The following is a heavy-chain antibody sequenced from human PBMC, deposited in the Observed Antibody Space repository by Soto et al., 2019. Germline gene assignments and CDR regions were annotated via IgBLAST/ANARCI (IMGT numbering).Heavy chain of an antibody. Sequence: ASVKVSCKASGGTFSSYAISWVRQAPGQGLEWMGGIIPIFGTANYAQKFQGRVTITADESTSTAYMELSSLRSEDTAVYYCAREGDAVPNEPYYYYGMDVWGQGTTVTVSS. CDR1: GGTFSSYA. D-gene: IGHD2-21*01. CDR3: AREGDAVPNEPYYYYGMDV. J-gene: IGHJ6*02. V-gene: IGHV1-69*13. CDR2: IIPIFGTA.